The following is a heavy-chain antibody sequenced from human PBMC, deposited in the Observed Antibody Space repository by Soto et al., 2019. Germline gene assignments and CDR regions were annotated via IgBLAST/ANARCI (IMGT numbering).Heavy chain of an antibody. V-gene: IGHV4-4*07. CDR1: GGSISTYY. Sequence: SETLSLTCIVSGGSISTYYWSWIRQPAGKVLEWIGRMYTSGSTNYNPSLKSRVTMSVDTSKNQFSLKLSSVTAADTAVYYCARGTSARGYYGYWGQGTLVTVSS. D-gene: IGHD3-3*01. CDR2: MYTSGST. J-gene: IGHJ4*02. CDR3: ARGTSARGYYGY.